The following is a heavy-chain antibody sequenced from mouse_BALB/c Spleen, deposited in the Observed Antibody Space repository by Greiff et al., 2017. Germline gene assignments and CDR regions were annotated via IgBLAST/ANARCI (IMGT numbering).Heavy chain of an antibody. CDR3: ARHYRYDGWYFDV. Sequence: EVHLVESGGGLVKPGGSLKLSCAASGFTFSSYTMSWVRQTPEKRLEWVATISSGGSYTYYPDSVKGRFTISRDNAKNTLYLQMSSLRSEDTAMYYCARHYRYDGWYFDVWGAGTTVTVSS. CDR1: GFTFSSYT. V-gene: IGHV5-9-3*01. CDR2: ISSGGSYT. D-gene: IGHD2-14*01. J-gene: IGHJ1*01.